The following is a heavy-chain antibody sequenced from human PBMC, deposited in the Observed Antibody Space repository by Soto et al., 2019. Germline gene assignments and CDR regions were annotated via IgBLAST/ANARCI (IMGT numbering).Heavy chain of an antibody. CDR3: AKEGHYNWFLDY. Sequence: GGSLRLSCAASGFTFSTYAMSWVRQAPGRGLEWVSAVSGSGDSTYYVDSVKGRFTISRDNSKNTLYLFMHSLRAEDTAVYYCAKEGHYNWFLDYWGQGT. CDR2: VSGSGDST. D-gene: IGHD1-1*01. V-gene: IGHV3-23*01. J-gene: IGHJ4*02. CDR1: GFTFSTYA.